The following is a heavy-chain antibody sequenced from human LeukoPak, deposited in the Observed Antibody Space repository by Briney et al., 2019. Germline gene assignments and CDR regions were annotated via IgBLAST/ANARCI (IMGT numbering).Heavy chain of an antibody. CDR1: GGSISSGDYY. CDR2: IYYSGST. Sequence: PSETLSLTCTVSGGSISSGDYYWSWIRQPPGKGLEWIGYIYYSGSTYYNPSLKSRVTISVDTSKNQFSLKLSSVTAADTAVYYCASEGAYDSSAKHWGQGTLVTVSS. CDR3: ASEGAYDSSAKH. D-gene: IGHD3-22*01. J-gene: IGHJ1*01. V-gene: IGHV4-30-4*01.